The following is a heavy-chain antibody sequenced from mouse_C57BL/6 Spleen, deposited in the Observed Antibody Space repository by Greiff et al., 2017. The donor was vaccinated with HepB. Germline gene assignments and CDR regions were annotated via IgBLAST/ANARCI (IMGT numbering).Heavy chain of an antibody. CDR3: ARSGDYYYGSSSYWYFDV. CDR2: INPSTGGT. D-gene: IGHD1-1*01. CDR1: GYSFTGYY. J-gene: IGHJ1*03. Sequence: EVQLQQSGPELVKPGASVKISCKASGYSFTGYYMNWVKQSPEKSLEWIGEINPSTGGTTYNQKFKAKATLTVDKSSSTAYMQLKSLTSEDSAVYYCARSGDYYYGSSSYWYFDVWGTGTTVTVSS. V-gene: IGHV1-42*01.